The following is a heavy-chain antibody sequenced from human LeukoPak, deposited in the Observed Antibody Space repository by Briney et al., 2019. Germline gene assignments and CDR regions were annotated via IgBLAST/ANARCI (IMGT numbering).Heavy chain of an antibody. CDR1: GGTFSSYA. CDR2: IIPILGIA. V-gene: IGHV1-69*04. Sequence: SVKVSCRASGGTFSSYAISWVRQAPGQGLEWMGRIIPILGIANYAQKFQGRVTITADKSTSTAYMELSSLRSEDTAVYYCARDVGSSWYTAFDIWGQGTMVTVSS. D-gene: IGHD6-13*01. CDR3: ARDVGSSWYTAFDI. J-gene: IGHJ3*02.